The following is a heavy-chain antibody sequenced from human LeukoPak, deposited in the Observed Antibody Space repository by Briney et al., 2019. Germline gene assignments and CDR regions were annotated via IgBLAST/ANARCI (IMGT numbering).Heavy chain of an antibody. CDR1: GFTFSSYS. V-gene: IGHV3-21*04. D-gene: IGHD2-21*01. CDR2: ISSSSSYI. J-gene: IGHJ4*01. Sequence: GGSLRLSCAASGFTFSSYSMNWVRQAPGKGLEWVSSISSSSSYIYYADSVKGRFTISRDNAKNSLYLQMNSLRVEDAGVYYCAKAPVTSCRGAFCYPFDYGGHGTLVTVSS. CDR3: AKAPVTSCRGAFCYPFDY.